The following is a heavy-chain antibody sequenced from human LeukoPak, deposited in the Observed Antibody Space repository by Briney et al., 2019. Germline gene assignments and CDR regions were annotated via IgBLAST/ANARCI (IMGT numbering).Heavy chain of an antibody. CDR1: GFTFSSYS. D-gene: IGHD4-17*01. CDR2: ITSSNNYI. CDR3: ARKPTTGYYYYYMDV. J-gene: IGHJ6*03. V-gene: IGHV3-21*04. Sequence: PGGSLRLSCAASGFTFSSYSMIWVRQAPGKGLEWVSSITSSNNYIYYGDSVKGRFTIPRDDAKNSLYLQMNSLRAEDTALYYCARKPTTGYYYYYMDVWGKGTTVTVSS.